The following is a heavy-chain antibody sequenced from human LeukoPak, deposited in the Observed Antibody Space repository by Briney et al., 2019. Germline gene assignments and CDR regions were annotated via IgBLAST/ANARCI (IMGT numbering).Heavy chain of an antibody. CDR1: GSTFSSSA. CDR3: AKQLGYCSDGSCYFPY. D-gene: IGHD2-15*01. J-gene: IGHJ4*02. Sequence: GGSLRLSCAASGSTFSSSAMSWVRQAPGKGLEWVSAISNNGGYTYYADSVQGRFTISRDNSKSTLCLQMNSLRAEDTAVYYCAKQLGYCSDGSCYFPYWGQGTLVTVSS. CDR2: ISNNGGYT. V-gene: IGHV3-23*01.